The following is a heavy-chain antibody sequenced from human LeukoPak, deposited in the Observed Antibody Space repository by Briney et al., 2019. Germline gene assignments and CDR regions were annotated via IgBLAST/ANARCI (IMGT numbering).Heavy chain of an antibody. V-gene: IGHV1-2*02. CDR2: INPKSGGT. J-gene: IGHJ5*02. Sequence: ASVKVSCKASGYSFTDKYMHWVRQAPGQGLEWMGWINPKSGGTNYAQKFQGRVTMTTDTSMSTAYMELSMLTSDETAVYYCARAGGRSWFDPWGQGTLVTVSS. CDR3: ARAGGRSWFDP. D-gene: IGHD1-26*01. CDR1: GYSFTDKY.